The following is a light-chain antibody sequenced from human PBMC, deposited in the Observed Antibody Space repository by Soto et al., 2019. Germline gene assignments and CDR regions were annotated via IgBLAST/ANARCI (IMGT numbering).Light chain of an antibody. V-gene: IGKV3-15*01. J-gene: IGKJ4*01. CDR2: GAS. CDR3: QEYHNWPFVT. CDR1: QNVTNK. Sequence: EIVLTQFPVALSVSPGERATLSCRVSQNVTNKLNWYQQKPGQAPRLLIYGASTRATGLPARFSGSGSETEFTLTISSLQSEDFAVYYCQEYHNWPFVTFGGGTKVATK.